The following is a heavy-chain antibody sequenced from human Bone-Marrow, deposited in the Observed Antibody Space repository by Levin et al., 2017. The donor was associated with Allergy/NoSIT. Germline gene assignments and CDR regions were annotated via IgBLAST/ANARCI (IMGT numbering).Heavy chain of an antibody. Sequence: GGSLRLSCAASGFIFSTFEMNWVRQAPGRGLEWVSYISGSGSTRYYADSMRGRFTISRDNAKNSLFLQMNSLRVDDTAVYYCARDSAPLRGWLGLDFWGQGTLVTVSS. V-gene: IGHV3-48*03. CDR1: GFIFSTFE. CDR3: ARDSAPLRGWLGLDF. J-gene: IGHJ4*02. D-gene: IGHD6-19*01. CDR2: ISGSGSTR.